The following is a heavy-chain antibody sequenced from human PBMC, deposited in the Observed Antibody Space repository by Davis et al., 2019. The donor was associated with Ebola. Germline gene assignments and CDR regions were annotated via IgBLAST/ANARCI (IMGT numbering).Heavy chain of an antibody. J-gene: IGHJ4*02. CDR1: GDSFRSGGYY. CDR3: ARSRDGYNFDY. Sequence: SETLSLTCTVSGDSFRSGGYYWSWIRQHPGKGLEWIGYIYSSGSTYYNPSLKSRLTISIDTSKNQFSLKLNSVTAADTAFYYCARSRDGYNFDYWGQGTLVTVSS. D-gene: IGHD5-24*01. V-gene: IGHV4-31*03. CDR2: IYSSGST.